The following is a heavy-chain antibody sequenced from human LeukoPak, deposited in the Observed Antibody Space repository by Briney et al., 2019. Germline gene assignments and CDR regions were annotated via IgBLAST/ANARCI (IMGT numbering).Heavy chain of an antibody. CDR3: ARYTSGEGYSYGYIDY. D-gene: IGHD5-18*01. V-gene: IGHV4-39*01. Sequence: SETLSLTCTVSGGSISSSSYYWGWIRQPPGKGLEWIASIYYSGSTCYNPSLKSRVTISVDTSKNQFSLKLSSVTAADTAVYYCARYTSGEGYSYGYIDYWGQGTLVTVSS. CDR1: GGSISSSSYY. J-gene: IGHJ4*02. CDR2: IYYSGST.